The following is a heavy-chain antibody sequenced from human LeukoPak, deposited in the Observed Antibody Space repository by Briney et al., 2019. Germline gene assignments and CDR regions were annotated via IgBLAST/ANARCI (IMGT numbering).Heavy chain of an antibody. CDR3: ARDSLGIAAAGDDY. Sequence: ASVKVSCKASGGTFSRYAVSWVRQAPGQGLEWVGMINPRTGSTTYAQKVQGRVIVTRDTSTSTVYMELSSLRSEDTAVYYCARDSLGIAAAGDDYWGQGTLVTVSS. J-gene: IGHJ4*02. D-gene: IGHD6-13*01. CDR1: GGTFSRYA. V-gene: IGHV1-46*01. CDR2: INPRTGST.